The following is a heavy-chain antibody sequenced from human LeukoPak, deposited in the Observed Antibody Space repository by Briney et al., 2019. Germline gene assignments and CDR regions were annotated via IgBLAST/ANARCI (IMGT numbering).Heavy chain of an antibody. V-gene: IGHV4-34*01. CDR2: INHSGST. CDR3: ARTSDFWSGYHDY. D-gene: IGHD3-3*01. CDR1: GGSFSGYY. Sequence: SETLSLTCAVYGGSFSGYYWSWIRQPPGKGLEWIGEINHSGSTNCNPSLKSRVTIPVDTSKNQFSLKLSSVTAADTAVYYCARTSDFWSGYHDYWGQGTLVTVSS. J-gene: IGHJ4*02.